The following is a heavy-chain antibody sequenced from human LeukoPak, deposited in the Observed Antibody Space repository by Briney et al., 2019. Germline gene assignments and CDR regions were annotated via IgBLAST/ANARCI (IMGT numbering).Heavy chain of an antibody. D-gene: IGHD3-16*01. CDR2: VSGSGGST. CDR1: GFSFSSYA. V-gene: IGHV3-23*01. J-gene: IGHJ3*02. Sequence: GGSLRLSCAASGFSFSSYAMSWVRQAPGKGLEWVSTVSGSGGSTYYADSVKGRFTISRDNSKNTLYLQMSSLRAEDTAVYYCARDQMIGTFDIWGQGTMVTVSS. CDR3: ARDQMIGTFDI.